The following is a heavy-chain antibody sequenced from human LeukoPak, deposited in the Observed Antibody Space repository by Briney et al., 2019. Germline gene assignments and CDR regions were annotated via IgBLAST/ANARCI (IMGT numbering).Heavy chain of an antibody. CDR2: IKKDGSET. D-gene: IGHD5-12*01. V-gene: IGHV3-7*03. CDR3: AKGRYSGTTYYFDY. J-gene: IGHJ4*02. CDR1: GFTLSTYW. Sequence: PGESLRLSCAASGFTLSTYWMSWVRQVPGKGLEWVANIKKDGSETYYVDSVKGRFTISRDNAKNSLYLQMNSLRAEDTAIYHCAKGRYSGTTYYFDYWGQGTLVTVSS.